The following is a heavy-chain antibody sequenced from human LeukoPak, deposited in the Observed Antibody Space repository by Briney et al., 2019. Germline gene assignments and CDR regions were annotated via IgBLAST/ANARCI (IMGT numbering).Heavy chain of an antibody. CDR2: MNPNSGNT. V-gene: IGHV1-8*01. CDR3: AKSGDYYYYYYMDV. J-gene: IGHJ6*03. D-gene: IGHD2-15*01. CDR1: GYTFTSYD. Sequence: GASVKVSCKASGYTFTSYDINWVRQATGQGLEWMGWMNPNSGNTGYAQKFQGRVTMTRNTSISTAYMELSSLRSEDTAVYYCAKSGDYYYYYYMDVWGKGTTVTVSS.